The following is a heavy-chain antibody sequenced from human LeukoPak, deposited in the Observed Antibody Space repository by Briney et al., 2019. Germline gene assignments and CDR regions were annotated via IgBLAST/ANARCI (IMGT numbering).Heavy chain of an antibody. Sequence: ASVKVSCKASGYTFTTYAMNWVRQAPGQGLEWMGGIIPIFGTANYAQKFQGRVTITADESTSTAYMELGSLRSEDTAVYYCAVYSSGAVIWDYWGQGTLVTVSS. V-gene: IGHV1-69*13. J-gene: IGHJ4*02. D-gene: IGHD6-19*01. CDR2: IIPIFGTA. CDR1: GYTFTTYA. CDR3: AVYSSGAVIWDY.